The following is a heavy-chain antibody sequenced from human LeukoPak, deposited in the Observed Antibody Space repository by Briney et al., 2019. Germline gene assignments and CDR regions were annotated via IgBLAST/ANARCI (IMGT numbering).Heavy chain of an antibody. CDR2: ISYDGTNK. CDR3: AKFCTGVAATPAY. V-gene: IGHV3-30*18. Sequence: GGSLRLSCAASGFTFSSYSMNWVRQAPGKGLEWVAVISYDGTNKYYADSVKGRFTISRDNSKNTLYLQMNSLRTDDTAVYYCAKFCTGVAATPAYWGQGTLVTVSS. D-gene: IGHD2-15*01. J-gene: IGHJ4*02. CDR1: GFTFSSYS.